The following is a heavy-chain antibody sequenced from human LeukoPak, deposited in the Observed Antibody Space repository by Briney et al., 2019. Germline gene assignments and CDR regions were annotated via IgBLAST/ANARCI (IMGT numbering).Heavy chain of an antibody. CDR1: GGSISSYY. V-gene: IGHV4-59*01. CDR2: IYYSGST. CDR3: ARGSYYDSREFDY. D-gene: IGHD3-22*01. Sequence: PSETLSLTCTVSGGSISSYYWSWIRQPPGKGLEWIGYIYYSGSTNYNPSLKSRVTISVDTSKNQFSLKLSSVTAADTAVHYCARGSYYDSREFDYWGQGTLVTVSS. J-gene: IGHJ4*02.